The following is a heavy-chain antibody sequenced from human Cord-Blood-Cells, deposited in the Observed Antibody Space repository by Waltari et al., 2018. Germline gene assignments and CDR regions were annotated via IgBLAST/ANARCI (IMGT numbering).Heavy chain of an antibody. CDR2: INHSGST. CDR3: ARAYGDIVVVPAAMIFDY. CDR1: GGSFSGYY. Sequence: QVQLQQWGAGLLKPSETLSLTCAVYGGSFSGYYWSWIRQPPGKGLELIGEINHSGSTNYNPSLKSRVTISVDTSKNQFSLKLSSVTAADTAVYYCARAYGDIVVVPAAMIFDYWGQGTLVTVSS. V-gene: IGHV4-34*01. J-gene: IGHJ4*02. D-gene: IGHD2-2*01.